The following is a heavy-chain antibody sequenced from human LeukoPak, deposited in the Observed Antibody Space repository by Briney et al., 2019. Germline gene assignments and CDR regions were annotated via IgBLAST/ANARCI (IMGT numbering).Heavy chain of an antibody. CDR1: GFTFSSYG. Sequence: GGSLRLSCAASGFTFSSYGMHWVRQAPGKGLEWVAFIRYDGSNKYYTDSVKGRFTISRDNSKNTLYLQMNSLRAEDTAVYYCAREDLEVWAFDIWGQGTMVTVSS. CDR3: AREDLEVWAFDI. V-gene: IGHV3-30*02. CDR2: IRYDGSNK. D-gene: IGHD2-8*02. J-gene: IGHJ3*02.